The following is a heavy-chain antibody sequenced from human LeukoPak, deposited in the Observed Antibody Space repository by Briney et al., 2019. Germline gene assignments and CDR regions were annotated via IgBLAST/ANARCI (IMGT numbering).Heavy chain of an antibody. CDR2: IYHSGST. CDR3: ARLTVVVVAATPGAFDI. CDR1: DYSISSGYY. Sequence: SETLSLTCAVSDYSISSGYYWGWIRQPPGKGLEWIGNIYHSGSTYYNPSLKSRVTISVDTSKNQFSLKLSSVTAADTAVYYCARLTVVVVAATPGAFDIWGQGTMVTVSS. D-gene: IGHD2-15*01. J-gene: IGHJ3*02. V-gene: IGHV4-38-2*01.